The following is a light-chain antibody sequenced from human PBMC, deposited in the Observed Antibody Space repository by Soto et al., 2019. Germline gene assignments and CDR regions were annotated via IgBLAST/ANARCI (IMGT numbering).Light chain of an antibody. V-gene: IGKV1-33*01. CDR1: QDISNY. CDR2: DAS. Sequence: DIQMTQSPSSLSASVGDRVTITCQASQDISNYLNWYQQKPGKAPKLLIYDASNLETGVPSRFSGSGSGTDFTFTISSPQPEDIATYYCQQYDNLPRTFGGGTKVEIK. CDR3: QQYDNLPRT. J-gene: IGKJ4*01.